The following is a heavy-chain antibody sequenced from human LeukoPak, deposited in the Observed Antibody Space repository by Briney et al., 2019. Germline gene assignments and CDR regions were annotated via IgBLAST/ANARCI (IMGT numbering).Heavy chain of an antibody. CDR2: IYYSGST. Sequence: SETLSLTCTVSGGSISSSSYYWGWIRQPPGKGLEWIGSIYYSGSTYYNPSLKSRVTISVDTSKNQFSLKLSSVTAADTAVYYCAAHISSSWYWFDPWGQGTLVTVSS. CDR1: GGSISSSSYY. V-gene: IGHV4-39*07. D-gene: IGHD6-13*01. CDR3: AAHISSSWYWFDP. J-gene: IGHJ5*02.